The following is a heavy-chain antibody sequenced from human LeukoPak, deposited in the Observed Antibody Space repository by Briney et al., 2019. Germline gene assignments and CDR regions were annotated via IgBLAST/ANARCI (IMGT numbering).Heavy chain of an antibody. Sequence: ASVKVSCKASGYTFTGYYMHRVRQAPGQGLEWMGWINPNSGGTNYAQKFQGRVTMTRDTSISTAYMELSRLRSDDTAVYYCARGPPDSAYSQDYWGQGTLVTVSS. J-gene: IGHJ4*02. CDR1: GYTFTGYY. CDR3: ARGPPDSAYSQDY. CDR2: INPNSGGT. D-gene: IGHD5-12*01. V-gene: IGHV1-2*02.